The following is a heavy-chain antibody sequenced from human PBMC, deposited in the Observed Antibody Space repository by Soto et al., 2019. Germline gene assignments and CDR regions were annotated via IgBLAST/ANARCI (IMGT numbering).Heavy chain of an antibody. CDR2: IYPGDSET. CDR3: ARQMDCSGRTCYRNAEFDI. Sequence: PGESLKSSCKGSGYSFTSYWFGWVRQIHGKGLEGLGIIYPGDSETRYSPSFQGQVTISADKSISTAYLQWGSLKASDTAMYYCARQMDCSGRTCYRNAEFDIWGQGTMVTVSS. V-gene: IGHV5-51*01. J-gene: IGHJ3*02. CDR1: GYSFTSYW. D-gene: IGHD2-15*01.